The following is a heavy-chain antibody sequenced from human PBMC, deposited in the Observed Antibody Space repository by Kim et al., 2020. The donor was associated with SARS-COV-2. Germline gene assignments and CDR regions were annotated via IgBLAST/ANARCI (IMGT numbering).Heavy chain of an antibody. V-gene: IGHV3-30-3*01. CDR1: GFTLSTYA. D-gene: IGHD3-10*01. Sequence: GGSLRLSCAASGFTLSTYAMHWVRQTPGKGLLWVAVISYDGSNNHYADSVKGRFTISRDNSKNTLYLQMNSLRPEDTAVYHCARDPWSRLRGLIYSYYGMDVWGQGTTVTVSS. J-gene: IGHJ6*02. CDR2: ISYDGSNN. CDR3: ARDPWSRLRGLIYSYYGMDV.